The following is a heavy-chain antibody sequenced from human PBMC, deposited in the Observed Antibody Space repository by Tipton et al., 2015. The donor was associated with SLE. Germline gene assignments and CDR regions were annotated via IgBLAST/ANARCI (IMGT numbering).Heavy chain of an antibody. CDR1: GYTFISYD. V-gene: IGHV1-8*01. D-gene: IGHD2-15*01. Sequence: QSGPEVKKPGASVKVSCKASGYTFISYDINWVRQATGQGLEWMGWMNPNSGNTGYAQKLQGRVTMTRNTSISTAYMELSSLRSEDTAVYYCARGRRYCSGGSCFFDHWGQGTLVTVSS. J-gene: IGHJ5*02. CDR3: ARGRRYCSGGSCFFDH. CDR2: MNPNSGNT.